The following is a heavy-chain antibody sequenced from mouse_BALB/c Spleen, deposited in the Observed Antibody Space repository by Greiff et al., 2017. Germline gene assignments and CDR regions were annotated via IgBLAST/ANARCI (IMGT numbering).Heavy chain of an antibody. J-gene: IGHJ3*01. CDR2: ISYSGST. CDR3: ARWGITGRGPWFAY. Sequence: QLVESGPSLVKPSQTLSLTCSVTGDSITSGYWNWIRKFPGNKLEYMGYISYSGSTYYNPSLKSRISITRDTSKNQYYLQLNSVTTEDTATYYCARWGITGRGPWFAYWGQGTLVTVSA. D-gene: IGHD2-4*01. CDR1: GDSITSGY. V-gene: IGHV3-8*02.